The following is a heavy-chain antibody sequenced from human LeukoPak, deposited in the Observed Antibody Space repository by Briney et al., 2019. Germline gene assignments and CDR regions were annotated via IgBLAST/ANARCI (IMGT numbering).Heavy chain of an antibody. CDR3: ARDWEYYDSSGYFHWFDP. Sequence: ASVKVSCKASGYTFTGYYMHWVRQAPRQGLEWMGWINPNSGGTNYAQKFQGRVTMTRGTSISTAYMELSRLRSDDTAVYYCARDWEYYDSSGYFHWFDPWGQGTLVTVSS. V-gene: IGHV1-2*02. CDR2: INPNSGGT. D-gene: IGHD3-22*01. CDR1: GYTFTGYY. J-gene: IGHJ5*02.